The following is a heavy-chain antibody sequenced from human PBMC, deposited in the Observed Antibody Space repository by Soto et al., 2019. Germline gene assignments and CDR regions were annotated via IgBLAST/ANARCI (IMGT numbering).Heavy chain of an antibody. D-gene: IGHD2-15*01. CDR3: AINEGRDVSNFDY. V-gene: IGHV1-69*13. CDR1: GGVFTRYD. Sequence: SVKVSGEASGGVFTRYDSMWGRQAPGQGLEWTGDIIPIFVTANYAQKFQGRVTINADASTSTAYMELSSLKSDDTAIYYCAINEGRDVSNFDYWGQGTLVTVSS. J-gene: IGHJ4*02. CDR2: IIPIFVTA.